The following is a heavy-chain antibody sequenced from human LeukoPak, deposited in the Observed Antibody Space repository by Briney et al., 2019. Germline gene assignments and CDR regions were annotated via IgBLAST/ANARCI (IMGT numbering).Heavy chain of an antibody. D-gene: IGHD4-17*01. V-gene: IGHV3-64*01. Sequence: PGGSLRFSCAASGFTFSSYGMHWVRQAPGKGLEYASAISSNRGSTYYANSVKGRFTISRDNSKNTLYLQMGSLRAEDMAVYYCARDLYGLNAFDIWGQGTMVTVSS. CDR1: GFTFSSYG. CDR3: ARDLYGLNAFDI. CDR2: ISSNRGST. J-gene: IGHJ3*02.